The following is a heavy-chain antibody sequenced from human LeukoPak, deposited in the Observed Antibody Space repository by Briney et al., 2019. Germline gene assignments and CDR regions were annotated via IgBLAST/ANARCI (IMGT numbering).Heavy chain of an antibody. D-gene: IGHD5-12*01. V-gene: IGHV4-31*01. CDR3: ARVCGYSGYAAI. J-gene: IGHJ4*02. CDR2: IYYSGST. Sequence: SETLSLTCTVSGGSIGSGGYYWSWIRQHPGKGLEWIGYIYYSGSTYYNPSLRSQANISIDTSKNQYSLKLNSVTAADTAVYYWARVCGYSGYAAIWGQGTLVTVSS. CDR1: GGSIGSGGYY.